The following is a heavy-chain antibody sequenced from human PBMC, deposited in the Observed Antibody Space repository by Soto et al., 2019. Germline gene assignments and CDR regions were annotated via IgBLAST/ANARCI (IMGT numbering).Heavy chain of an antibody. Sequence: GGSLRLSCAASGFTFSSYGMHWVRQAPGKGLEWVAVIWYDGSNKYYADSVKGRFTISRDNSKNTLYLQMNSLRAEDTAVYYCARRSGSGYYYYYMDVWGKGTTVTVSS. CDR3: ARRSGSGYYYYYMDV. D-gene: IGHD6-19*01. J-gene: IGHJ6*03. CDR2: IWYDGSNK. V-gene: IGHV3-33*01. CDR1: GFTFSSYG.